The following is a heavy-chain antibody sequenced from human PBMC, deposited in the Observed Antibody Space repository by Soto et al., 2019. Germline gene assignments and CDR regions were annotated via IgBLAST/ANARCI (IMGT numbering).Heavy chain of an antibody. CDR3: AADGLEGATVFDP. Sequence: ASVKVSCKASGYTFTGYYMHWVRQAPGQRLEWIGWINVNSGDTNYAQKFQGRVTITRDTSISTAYMELSSLRSEDTAAYYCAADGLEGATVFDPWGQGTLVTVSS. CDR2: INVNSGDT. D-gene: IGHD1-26*01. J-gene: IGHJ5*02. CDR1: GYTFTGYY. V-gene: IGHV1-2*02.